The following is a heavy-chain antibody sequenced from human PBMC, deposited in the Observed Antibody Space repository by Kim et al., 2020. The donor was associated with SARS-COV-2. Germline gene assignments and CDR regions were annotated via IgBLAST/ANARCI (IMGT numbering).Heavy chain of an antibody. Sequence: GGSLRLSCASSGFTFSSYAMSWVRQAPGKGLEWVSAISGSGGSTYYADSVKGRFTISRDNSKNTLYLQMNSLRAEDTAVYYCAKSPYQLLSEVVGMDVWGQGTTVTVSS. J-gene: IGHJ6*02. D-gene: IGHD2-2*01. V-gene: IGHV3-23*01. CDR3: AKSPYQLLSEVVGMDV. CDR2: ISGSGGST. CDR1: GFTFSSYA.